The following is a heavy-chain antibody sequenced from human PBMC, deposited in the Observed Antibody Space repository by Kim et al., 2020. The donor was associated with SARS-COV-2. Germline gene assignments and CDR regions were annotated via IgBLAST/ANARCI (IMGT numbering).Heavy chain of an antibody. V-gene: IGHV1-18*01. D-gene: IGHD1-26*01. Sequence: ASVKVSCKASGYTFISYGISWVRQAPGQGPEWMGWINTYNGNTNYAQKFQGRVTMTTDTSTSTAYMELRSLRSDDTAVYYCARVAPRGIVGAQSPDYWGQGTLVTVSS. J-gene: IGHJ4*02. CDR2: INTYNGNT. CDR3: ARVAPRGIVGAQSPDY. CDR1: GYTFISYG.